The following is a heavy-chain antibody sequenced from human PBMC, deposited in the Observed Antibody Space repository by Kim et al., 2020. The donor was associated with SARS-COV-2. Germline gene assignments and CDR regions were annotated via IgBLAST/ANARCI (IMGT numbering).Heavy chain of an antibody. D-gene: IGHD4-17*01. CDR1: GFTFSSYG. Sequence: GGSLRLSCAASGFTFSSYGMHWVRQAPGKGLEWVAVIWYDGSNKYYADSVKGRFIISRDNSKNTLYLQMNSLRAEDTAVYYCARDGYGDLPTDYWGQGTLVTVSS. CDR2: IWYDGSNK. J-gene: IGHJ4*02. CDR3: ARDGYGDLPTDY. V-gene: IGHV3-33*01.